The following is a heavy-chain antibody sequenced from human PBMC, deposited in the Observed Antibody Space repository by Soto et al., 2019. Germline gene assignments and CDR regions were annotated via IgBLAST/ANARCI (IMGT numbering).Heavy chain of an antibody. V-gene: IGHV3-23*01. Sequence: EVQLLESGGGLVQPGGSLRLSCAASGFTFRGYTMSWVRQAPGEGLEWASSITIGGSTFYADSVKGRFFVSRDNSKNTLYLQMSSLRAKDTAVYYCARYSCGVDNCYTGGFAIWGQGTVVTVSP. J-gene: IGHJ3*02. CDR2: ITIGGST. CDR3: ARYSCGVDNCYTGGFAI. D-gene: IGHD2-21*01. CDR1: GFTFRGYT.